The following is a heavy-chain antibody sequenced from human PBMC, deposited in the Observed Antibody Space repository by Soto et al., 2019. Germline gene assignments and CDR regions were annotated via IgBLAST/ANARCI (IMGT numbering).Heavy chain of an antibody. J-gene: IGHJ2*01. CDR3: ARVGLPASEFDL. Sequence: SETLSLTCTVSGGSISSGDYYWSWIRQPPGKGLEWIGYIYYSGSTYYNPSLKSRVTISVDTSKNQFSLKLSSVTAADTAVYYCARVGLPASEFDLWGRGTLVTVSS. CDR1: GGSISSGDYY. CDR2: IYYSGST. V-gene: IGHV4-30-4*01. D-gene: IGHD3-3*01.